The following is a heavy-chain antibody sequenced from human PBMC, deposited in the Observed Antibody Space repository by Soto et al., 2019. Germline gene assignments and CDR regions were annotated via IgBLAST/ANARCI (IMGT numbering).Heavy chain of an antibody. V-gene: IGHV4-31*03. CDR3: ARVLSSGYFGPENFDS. J-gene: IGHJ4*02. CDR1: GGSISSAAYY. D-gene: IGHD5-12*01. Sequence: SETLSLTCTVSGGSISSAAYYWSWIRQHPGKGLEWIGYISHSGSTYYNPSLKSRVIISVDTSKNQFSLSLTSVTAADTAVYYCARVLSSGYFGPENFDSWGQGTLVTV. CDR2: ISHSGST.